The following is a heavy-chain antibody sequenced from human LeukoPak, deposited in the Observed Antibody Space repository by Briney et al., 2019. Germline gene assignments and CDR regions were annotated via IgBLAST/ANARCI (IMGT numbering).Heavy chain of an antibody. J-gene: IGHJ4*02. D-gene: IGHD1-1*01. CDR3: ARGTPQQLKRFDY. CDR1: GYTLNRFG. CDR2: INTYNGNT. V-gene: IGHV1-18*01. Sequence: ASVKVSCKASGYTLNRFGMSWVRQAPGQGLEWLGWINTYNGNTKVGEKFQGRVTMTTDTSTSTVYMEMTSLRSDDTAVYFCARGTPQQLKRFDYWGQGSLVTVSS.